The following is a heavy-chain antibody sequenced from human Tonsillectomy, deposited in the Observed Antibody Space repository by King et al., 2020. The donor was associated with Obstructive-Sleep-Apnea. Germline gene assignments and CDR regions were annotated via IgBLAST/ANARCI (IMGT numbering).Heavy chain of an antibody. J-gene: IGHJ5*02. CDR1: GGSISSYY. Sequence: VQLQESGPGLVKPSETLSLTCTVSGGSISSYYWSWIRQPPGKGLEWIGYIDYSGSINYNPSLKSRVTISVDTAKKQFTLKLSSVTAADTAVYYCARPIVGTTLGWFDPWGQATLVTVSS. CDR3: ARPIVGTTLGWFDP. CDR2: IDYSGSI. V-gene: IGHV4-59*08. D-gene: IGHD1-26*01.